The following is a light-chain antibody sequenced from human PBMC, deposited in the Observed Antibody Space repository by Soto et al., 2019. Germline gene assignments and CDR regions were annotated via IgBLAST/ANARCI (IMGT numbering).Light chain of an antibody. J-gene: IGLJ2*01. V-gene: IGLV2-14*01. CDR1: SSDVGAYNY. CDR2: DVS. CDR3: SSYTGSSTRVV. Sequence: QSVLTQPASVSGSPGQSITISCTGTSSDVGAYNYVSWYQQHPGKAPKLMIYDVSNRPSGVSNRFSGSKSGNTASLTISGLQAEDEAEYYCSSYTGSSTRVVFGGGTKLTVL.